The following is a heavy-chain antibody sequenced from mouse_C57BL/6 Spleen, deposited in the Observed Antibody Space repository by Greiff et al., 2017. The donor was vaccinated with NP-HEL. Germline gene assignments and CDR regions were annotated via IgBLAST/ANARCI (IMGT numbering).Heavy chain of an antibody. Sequence: VQLKQSVAELVRPGASVKLSCTASGFNIKNTYMHWVKQRPEQGLEWIGRIDPANGNTKYAPKFQGKATITADTSSNTAYLQLSSLTSEDTAIYYCALITTVVATEAMDYWGQGTSVTVSS. CDR3: ALITTVVATEAMDY. CDR2: IDPANGNT. V-gene: IGHV14-3*01. D-gene: IGHD1-1*01. J-gene: IGHJ4*01. CDR1: GFNIKNTY.